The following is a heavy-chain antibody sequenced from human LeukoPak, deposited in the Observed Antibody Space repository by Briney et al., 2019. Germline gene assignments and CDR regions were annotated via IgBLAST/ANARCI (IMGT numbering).Heavy chain of an antibody. D-gene: IGHD5-18*01. CDR2: INHSGST. J-gene: IGHJ5*02. Sequence: SETLSLTCAVYGGSFSGYYWSWIRQPPGKGLEWIGEINHSGSTNYNPSLKSRVTISVDTSKKQFSLKLSSVTAADTAVYYCARDSVDTAMSFWFDPWGQGTLVTVSS. CDR3: ARDSVDTAMSFWFDP. CDR1: GGSFSGYY. V-gene: IGHV4-34*01.